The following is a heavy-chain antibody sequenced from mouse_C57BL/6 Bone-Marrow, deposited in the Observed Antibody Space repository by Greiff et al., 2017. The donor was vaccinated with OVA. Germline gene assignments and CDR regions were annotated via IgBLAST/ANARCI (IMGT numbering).Heavy chain of an antibody. V-gene: IGHV1-15*01. D-gene: IGHD1-1*01. CDR3: TRRAYGSSYDAMDD. CDR1: GYTFTDYE. J-gene: IGHJ4*01. Sequence: QVQLQQSGAELVRPGASVTLSCKASGYTFTDYEMHWVKQTPVHGLEWIGAIDPETGGTAYNQKFNGKAILTADKSSSTAYMELRSLTSEDSAVYYCTRRAYGSSYDAMDDWGQGTSVTVSS. CDR2: IDPETGGT.